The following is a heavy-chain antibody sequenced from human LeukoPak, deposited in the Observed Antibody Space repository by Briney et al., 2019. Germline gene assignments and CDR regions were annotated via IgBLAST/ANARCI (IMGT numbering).Heavy chain of an antibody. CDR2: IYYSGST. CDR3: ARVGYGSGSHDAFDI. Sequence: SETLSLTCTVSGGSISSYYWSWIRQPPGKGLEWIGYIYYSGSTNYNPSLKSRVTISVDTSKNQFSLKLSSVTAADTAVYYCARVGYGSGSHDAFDIWGQGTMVTVSS. CDR1: GGSISSYY. V-gene: IGHV4-59*01. J-gene: IGHJ3*02. D-gene: IGHD3-10*01.